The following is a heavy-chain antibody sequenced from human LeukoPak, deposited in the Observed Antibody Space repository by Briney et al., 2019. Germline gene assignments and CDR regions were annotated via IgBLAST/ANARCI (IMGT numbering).Heavy chain of an antibody. V-gene: IGHV5-51*01. CDR3: ARIFIGDGYNLTYWYFDL. Sequence: GESLKISCKGSGYSFTSYWIGWVRQMPGKGLEWMGIIYPGDSDTRYSPSFQGQVTISADKSISTAYLQWSSLKASDTAMYYCARIFIGDGYNLTYWYFDLWGRDTLVTVSS. CDR2: IYPGDSDT. J-gene: IGHJ2*01. D-gene: IGHD5-24*01. CDR1: GYSFTSYW.